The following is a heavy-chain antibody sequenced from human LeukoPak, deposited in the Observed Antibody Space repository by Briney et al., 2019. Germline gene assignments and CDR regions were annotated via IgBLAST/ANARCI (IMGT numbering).Heavy chain of an antibody. CDR1: GFAFSSYW. V-gene: IGHV4-39*07. Sequence: GSLRLSCAASGFAFSSYWMIWVRQPPGKGLEWIGSIYYSGSTYYNPSLKSRVTISVDTSKNQFSLKLSSVTAADTAVYYCARDLDSGWHDYWGQGTLVTVSS. D-gene: IGHD6-19*01. CDR2: IYYSGST. J-gene: IGHJ4*02. CDR3: ARDLDSGWHDY.